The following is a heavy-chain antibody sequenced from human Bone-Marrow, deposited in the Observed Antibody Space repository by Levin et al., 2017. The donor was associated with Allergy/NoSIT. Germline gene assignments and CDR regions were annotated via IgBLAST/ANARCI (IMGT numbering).Heavy chain of an antibody. D-gene: IGHD3-3*01. J-gene: IGHJ6*02. V-gene: IGHV3-30*18. CDR2: ISNDGSYK. CDR3: AKSETDVTIFSYSVDV. CDR1: GFTFVSFG. Sequence: PGGSLRLSCAASGFTFVSFGMHWVRQAPGKGLEWVALISNDGSYKYYADSVKGRFSISREDSRNTLYLEMSSLTDEDTAVYHCAKSETDVTIFSYSVDVWGQGTTVTVSS.